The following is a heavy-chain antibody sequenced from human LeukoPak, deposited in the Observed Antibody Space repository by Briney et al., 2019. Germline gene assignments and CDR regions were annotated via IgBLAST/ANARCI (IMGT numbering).Heavy chain of an antibody. CDR3: ARRSYSGSYDYYYYMDV. CDR1: GFTFSSYW. Sequence: PGGSLRLSCAASGFTFSSYWMSWVRQAPGKGLEWVANIKQDGSEKYYVDSVKGRFTISRDNAKNSLYLQMNSLRAEDTAVYYCARRSYSGSYDYYYYMDVWGKGTTVTVSS. D-gene: IGHD1-26*01. CDR2: IKQDGSEK. V-gene: IGHV3-7*01. J-gene: IGHJ6*03.